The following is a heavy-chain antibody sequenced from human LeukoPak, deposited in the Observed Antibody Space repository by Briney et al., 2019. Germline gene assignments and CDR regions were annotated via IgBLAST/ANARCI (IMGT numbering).Heavy chain of an antibody. J-gene: IGHJ5*02. Sequence: PGGSLRLSCAASGFTFSSYAMHWVRQAPCKGLEWVAVVSYDGSNKYYADSVKGRFTISRDNSKTTLYLQMNSLRAEDTAVYYCARDLRNLAKGGFDPWGQGTLVTVSS. D-gene: IGHD3-3*02. V-gene: IGHV3-30-3*01. CDR3: ARDLRNLAKGGFDP. CDR1: GFTFSSYA. CDR2: VSYDGSNK.